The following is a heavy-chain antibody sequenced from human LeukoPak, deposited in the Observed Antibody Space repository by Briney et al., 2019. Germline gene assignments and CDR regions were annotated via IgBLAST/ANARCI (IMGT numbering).Heavy chain of an antibody. CDR2: IKQDGSEK. CDR1: GFTFSSYW. V-gene: IGHV3-7*01. Sequence: GGSLRLSCAASGFTFSSYWMSWVRQAPGKGLEWVANIKQDGSEKYYVDSVKGRFTISRDNAKNSLYLQMNSLRAEDTAVYYCARGGPFRDGYKVYWGQGTLVTLSA. CDR3: ARGGPFRDGYKVY. J-gene: IGHJ4*02. D-gene: IGHD5-24*01.